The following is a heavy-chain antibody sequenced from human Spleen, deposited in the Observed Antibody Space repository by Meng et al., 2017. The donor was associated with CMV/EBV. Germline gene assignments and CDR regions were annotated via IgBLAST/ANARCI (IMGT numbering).Heavy chain of an antibody. J-gene: IGHJ6*02. D-gene: IGHD6-13*01. CDR2: IYSGGDT. CDR3: ARVAAAGRGMDV. V-gene: IGHV3-53*01. CDR1: GFTVSSSY. Sequence: GGSLRLSCAISGFTVSSSYMSWVRQAPGKGLEWVSLIYSGGDTYYADSVRGRFTISRDNAKNSLFLQMNSLRAEDTAVYYCARVAAAGRGMDVWGPGTTVTVSS.